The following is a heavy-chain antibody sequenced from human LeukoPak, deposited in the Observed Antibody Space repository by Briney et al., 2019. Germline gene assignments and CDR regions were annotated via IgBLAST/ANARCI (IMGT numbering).Heavy chain of an antibody. D-gene: IGHD1-26*01. J-gene: IGHJ4*02. Sequence: GASVKVSCKASGYTFTSYDINWVRQATGQGLEWMGWMNPNSGNTGYAQKFQGRVTMTRNTSISTAYMELSSLRSEDTAVYYCASSGSSGGELDYWGQGTLVTVPS. CDR3: ASSGSSGGELDY. V-gene: IGHV1-8*01. CDR2: MNPNSGNT. CDR1: GYTFTSYD.